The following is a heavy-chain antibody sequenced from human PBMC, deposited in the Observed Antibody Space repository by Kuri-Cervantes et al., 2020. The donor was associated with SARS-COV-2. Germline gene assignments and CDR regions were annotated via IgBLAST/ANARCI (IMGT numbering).Heavy chain of an antibody. V-gene: IGHV1-69*13. J-gene: IGHJ5*02. CDR2: IIPIFGTA. CDR3: AREPQYSSSSSWFDP. D-gene: IGHD6-6*01. Sequence: SVKVSCKASGGTFSSYAISWVRQAPGQGLEWMGGIIPIFGTANYAQKFQGRVTITEDESTSTAYMELSSLRSEDTAVYYCAREPQYSSSSSWFDPWGQGTLVTVSS. CDR1: GGTFSSYA.